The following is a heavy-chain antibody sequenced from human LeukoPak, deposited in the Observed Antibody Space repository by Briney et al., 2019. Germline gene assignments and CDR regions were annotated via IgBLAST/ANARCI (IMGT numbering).Heavy chain of an antibody. CDR2: SSAYNGNT. Sequence: GSSVKVSCKASGGTFSSYAISWVRQAPGQGLEWMGWSSAYNGNTNNAQKFQGRVTMTTDRSTSTAYMELRSLRSDDTAVFYCARARYGSNSEVGDYWGQGTLVTVSS. J-gene: IGHJ4*02. D-gene: IGHD4-23*01. CDR1: GGTFSSYA. CDR3: ARARYGSNSEVGDY. V-gene: IGHV1-18*01.